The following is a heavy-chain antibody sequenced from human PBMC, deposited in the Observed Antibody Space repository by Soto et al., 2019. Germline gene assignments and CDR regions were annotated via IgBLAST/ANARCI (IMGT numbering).Heavy chain of an antibody. V-gene: IGHV1-18*01. D-gene: IGHD2-2*01. CDR3: ARDPPLLGGSRIRQRGYYYYYYMDV. CDR1: GYTFTSYG. CDR2: ISAYNGNT. Sequence: ASVKVSCKASGYTFTSYGISWVRQAPGQGLEWMGWISAYNGNTNYAQKLQGRVTMTTDTSTSTAYMELRSLRSDDTAVYYCARDPPLLGGSRIRQRGYYYYYYMDVWGKGTTVTVSS. J-gene: IGHJ6*03.